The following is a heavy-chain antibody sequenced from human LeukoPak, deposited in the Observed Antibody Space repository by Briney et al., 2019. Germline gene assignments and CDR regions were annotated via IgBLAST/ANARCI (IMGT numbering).Heavy chain of an antibody. CDR2: INSDGSST. V-gene: IGHV3-74*01. J-gene: IGHJ4*02. D-gene: IGHD2-21*02. CDR3: ARGLAYCGGDCYYYFDY. CDR1: GFTFSSYW. Sequence: GGSLRLSCAASGFTFSSYWMHWVRQAPGRGLVWVSRINSDGSSTSYADSVKGRFTISRDNAKNTLYLQMNSLRAEDTAVYYCARGLAYCGGDCYYYFDYWGQGTLVTVSS.